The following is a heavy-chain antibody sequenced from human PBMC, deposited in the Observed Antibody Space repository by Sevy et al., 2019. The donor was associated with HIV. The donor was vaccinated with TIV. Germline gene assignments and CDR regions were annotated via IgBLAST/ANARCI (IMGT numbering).Heavy chain of an antibody. CDR2: ISYDGSNK. D-gene: IGHD3-10*01. J-gene: IGHJ6*02. CDR3: AKDGSITMVQGVIITFPDNLRGGDGMDV. V-gene: IGHV3-30*18. CDR1: GFTFSSYG. Sequence: GGSLRLSCAASGFTFSSYGMHWVRQAPGKGLEWVAVISYDGSNKYYADSVKGRFTISRDNSKNTLYLQMNSLRAEDMAVYYCAKDGSITMVQGVIITFPDNLRGGDGMDVWGQGTTVTVSS.